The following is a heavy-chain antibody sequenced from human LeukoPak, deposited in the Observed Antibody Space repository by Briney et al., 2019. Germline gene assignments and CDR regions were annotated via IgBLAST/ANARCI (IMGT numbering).Heavy chain of an antibody. CDR2: IKQDGSEK. CDR3: ARAPRPFWTTVTNNWFDP. V-gene: IGHV3-7*01. CDR1: GFTFSSYW. Sequence: GGSLRLSCAASGFTFSSYWMSWVRQAPGKGLEWVANIKQDGSEKYYVDSVKGRFTISRDNAKNSLYLQMNSLRAEDTAVYYCARAPRPFWTTVTNNWFDPWGQGTLVTVSS. J-gene: IGHJ5*02. D-gene: IGHD4-17*01.